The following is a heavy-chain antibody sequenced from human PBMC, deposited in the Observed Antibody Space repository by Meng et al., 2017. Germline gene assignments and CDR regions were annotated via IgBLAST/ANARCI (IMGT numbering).Heavy chain of an antibody. CDR2: INHSGST. CDR1: GGSFSGYY. CDR3: ARGRYFDWLSYRYYFDY. V-gene: IGHV4-34*01. D-gene: IGHD3-9*01. Sequence: VQLQQAGAGRLNPSETLSLPCAVYGGSFSGYYWSWIRQPPGKGLEWIGEINHSGSTNYNPSLKSRVTISVDTSKNQFSLKLSSVTAADTAVYYCARGRYFDWLSYRYYFDYWGQGTLVTVSS. J-gene: IGHJ4*02.